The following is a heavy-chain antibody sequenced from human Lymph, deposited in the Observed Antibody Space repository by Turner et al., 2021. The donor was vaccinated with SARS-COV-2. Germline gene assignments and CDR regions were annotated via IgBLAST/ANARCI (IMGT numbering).Heavy chain of an antibody. J-gene: IGHJ6*02. D-gene: IGHD3-10*01. CDR1: GFTFSTYA. CDR3: ARYASGGYFYYGMDV. Sequence: VQLVESEGGVVRPGMPLGLSCAAPGFTFSTYAIYWVRQAPGKGLEWVAVISYDGSNKYYADSVKGRFTISRDNSKNTLYLQMNSLRAEDTAVYYCARYASGGYFYYGMDVWGQGTTVTVSS. CDR2: ISYDGSNK. V-gene: IGHV3-30*04.